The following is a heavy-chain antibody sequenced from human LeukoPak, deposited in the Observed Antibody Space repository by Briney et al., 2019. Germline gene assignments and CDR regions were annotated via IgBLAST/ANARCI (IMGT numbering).Heavy chain of an antibody. Sequence: GGSLRLSCAASGFTFSSYWMSWVRQAPGKGPEWVANIKQDGSEKYYVDSVKGRFTISRDNAKNSLYLQMNSLRAEDTAVYYCARWGLLLGEGPTYWGQGTLVTVSS. CDR1: GFTFSSYW. CDR3: ARWGLLLGEGPTY. V-gene: IGHV3-7*03. D-gene: IGHD2-21*02. J-gene: IGHJ4*02. CDR2: IKQDGSEK.